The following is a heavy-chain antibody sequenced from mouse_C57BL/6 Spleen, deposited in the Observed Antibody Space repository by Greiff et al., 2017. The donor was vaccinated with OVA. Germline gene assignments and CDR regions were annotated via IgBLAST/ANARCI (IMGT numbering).Heavy chain of an antibody. CDR1: GYAFSSSW. J-gene: IGHJ2*01. CDR3: ARDGSRVFDY. V-gene: IGHV1-82*01. CDR2: IYPGDGGP. D-gene: IGHD1-1*01. Sequence: VQLQQSGPELVKPGASVKISCKASGYAFSSSWMNWLKQRPGQGLEWIGRIYPGDGGPNYNGQFKGKATLTADKSSSAAYMQLSSLTSEDSAVYFCARDGSRVFDYWGQGTTLTVSS.